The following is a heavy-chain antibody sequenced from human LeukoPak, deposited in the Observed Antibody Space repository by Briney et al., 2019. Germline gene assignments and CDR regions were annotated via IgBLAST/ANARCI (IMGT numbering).Heavy chain of an antibody. V-gene: IGHV1-2*02. J-gene: IGHJ4*02. D-gene: IGHD1-7*01. CDR3: ARLKVANWNYEGFDY. CDR1: GYTFTGYY. Sequence: ASVKVSCKASGYTFTGYYMHWVRQAPGQGLEWMGWINPNSGGTNYAQKFQGRVTMTRDTSISTAYMQLSRLRSDDTAVYYCARLKVANWNYEGFDYWGQGTLVTVSS. CDR2: INPNSGGT.